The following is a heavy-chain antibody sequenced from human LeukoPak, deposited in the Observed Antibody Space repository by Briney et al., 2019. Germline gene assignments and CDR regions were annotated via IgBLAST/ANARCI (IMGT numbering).Heavy chain of an antibody. CDR1: GYSISSGYY. CDR3: ARHSGMAAGDY. Sequence: SETLSLTCAVSGYSISSGYYWDWIRQPPGKALEWIGTIYHSGSTYYNPSLKSRVTISVDTSKNQFSLKLRSVTAADTAVYYCARHSGMAAGDYWGQGTLVTVSS. V-gene: IGHV4-38-2*01. CDR2: IYHSGST. D-gene: IGHD6-13*01. J-gene: IGHJ4*02.